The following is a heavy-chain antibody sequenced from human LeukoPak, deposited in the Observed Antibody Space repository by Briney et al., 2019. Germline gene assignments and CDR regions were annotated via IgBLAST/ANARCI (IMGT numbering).Heavy chain of an antibody. D-gene: IGHD2-15*01. J-gene: IGHJ5*02. CDR1: GFTFSSYA. Sequence: QPGRSLRLSCAASGFTFSSYAMHWVRQAPGKGLEWVAVISYDGSNKYYADSVKGRFTISRDNSKNTLYLQMNSLRAEDTAVYYCARVEGGPPNWFDPWGQGTLVTVSS. CDR2: ISYDGSNK. CDR3: ARVEGGPPNWFDP. V-gene: IGHV3-30*14.